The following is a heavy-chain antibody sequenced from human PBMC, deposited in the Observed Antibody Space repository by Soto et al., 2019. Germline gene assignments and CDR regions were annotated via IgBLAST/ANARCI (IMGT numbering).Heavy chain of an antibody. Sequence: GGSLRLSCGASGFTFSSYEMNWGRQAPGKGLEWVSYISSSGSTIYYADSVKGRFTISRDNAKNSLYLQMNSLRAEDTAVYYCARDVSNYKFYYYGMDVWGQGTTVTVSS. V-gene: IGHV3-48*03. J-gene: IGHJ6*02. CDR2: ISSSGSTI. CDR3: ARDVSNYKFYYYGMDV. CDR1: GFTFSSYE. D-gene: IGHD4-4*01.